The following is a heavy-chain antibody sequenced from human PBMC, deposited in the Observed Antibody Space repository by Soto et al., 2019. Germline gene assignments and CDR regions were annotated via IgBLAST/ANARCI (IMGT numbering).Heavy chain of an antibody. V-gene: IGHV1-69*08. CDR3: ARDLVYCSSPSCQYYFDY. CDR1: GGTFSSYT. Sequence: QVQLVQSGAEVKKPGSSVKVSCKASGGTFSSYTISWVRQSPGQGLEWMGSIIPILGIANYAQKFQGRVTIPADESTSTAYMELRRLRSEDTAVSYCARDLVYCSSPSCQYYFDYWGQGTLVTVSS. D-gene: IGHD2-2*01. J-gene: IGHJ4*02. CDR2: IIPILGIA.